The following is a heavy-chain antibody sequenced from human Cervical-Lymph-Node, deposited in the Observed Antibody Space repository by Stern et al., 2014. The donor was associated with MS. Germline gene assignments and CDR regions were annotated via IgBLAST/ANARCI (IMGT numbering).Heavy chain of an antibody. Sequence: QVQLLESVSELKKPGTSVKVSCKASGYTFTSYAMNWVRQAPGKGLEWMGWINTNTGNPTYAQGFTARFVFSLDTSVSTAYLQISSLKAEDTAVYYCARETDIVATSPFFDYWGQGTLVTVSP. D-gene: IGHD5-12*01. CDR1: GYTFTSYA. V-gene: IGHV7-4-1*02. CDR3: ARETDIVATSPFFDY. J-gene: IGHJ4*02. CDR2: INTNTGNP.